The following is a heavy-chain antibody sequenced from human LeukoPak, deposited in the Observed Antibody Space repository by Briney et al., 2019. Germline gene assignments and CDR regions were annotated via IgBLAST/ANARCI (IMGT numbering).Heavy chain of an antibody. D-gene: IGHD6-13*01. V-gene: IGHV4-59*01. Sequence: SETLSLTCTVSGGSITSYYWNWIRQPPGKGLEWIGYTSYSGSTNYNPPLKSRATLSVDTSKDQLSLRLSSLTAADTAVYYCARWSSSWYSFDYWGQGALVTVSS. CDR1: GGSITSYY. CDR3: ARWSSSWYSFDY. J-gene: IGHJ4*02. CDR2: TSYSGST.